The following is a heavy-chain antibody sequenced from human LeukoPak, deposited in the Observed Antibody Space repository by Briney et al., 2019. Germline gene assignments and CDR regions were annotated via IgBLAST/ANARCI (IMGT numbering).Heavy chain of an antibody. V-gene: IGHV1-2*02. CDR1: GYTFTGYY. CDR2: INPNSGGT. J-gene: IGHJ4*02. D-gene: IGHD6-13*01. CDR3: AREAGIAAAGKGGEVDY. Sequence: ASVKVSCKASGYTFTGYYMHWVRQAPGQGLEWMGWINPNSGGTNYAQKFQGRVTMTRDTSISTAYMELSRLRSDDTAVYYCAREAGIAAAGKGGEVDYWGQGTLVTVSS.